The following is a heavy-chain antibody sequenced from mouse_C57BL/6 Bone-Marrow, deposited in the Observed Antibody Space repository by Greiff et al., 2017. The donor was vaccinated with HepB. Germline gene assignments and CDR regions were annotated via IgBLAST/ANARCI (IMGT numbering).Heavy chain of an antibody. Sequence: VHVKQSGPELVKPGDSVKISCKASGYSFTGYFMNWVMQSHGKSLEWIGRINPYNGDTFYNQKFKGKATLTVDKSSSTAHMELRSLTSEDSAVYYCARFYDYDPYYFDYWGQGTTLTVSS. D-gene: IGHD2-4*01. CDR2: INPYNGDT. CDR1: GYSFTGYF. J-gene: IGHJ2*01. V-gene: IGHV1-20*01. CDR3: ARFYDYDPYYFDY.